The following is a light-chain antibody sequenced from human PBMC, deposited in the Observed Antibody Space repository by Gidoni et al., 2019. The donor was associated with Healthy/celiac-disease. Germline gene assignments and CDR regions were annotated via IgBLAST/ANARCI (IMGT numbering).Light chain of an antibody. Sequence: DLQLTPAPSPLSASVGDRVTITCRASQSISSLLDWYQQKPGKAPKLLIYKASILESGVPSRFSGSGSGTEFTLTISSLQPDDFATYYCQQYNSYSWTFGQGTKVEIK. CDR3: QQYNSYSWT. CDR2: KAS. CDR1: QSISSL. V-gene: IGKV1-5*03. J-gene: IGKJ1*01.